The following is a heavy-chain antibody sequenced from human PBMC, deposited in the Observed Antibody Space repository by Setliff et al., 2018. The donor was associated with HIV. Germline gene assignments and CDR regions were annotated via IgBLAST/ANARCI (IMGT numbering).Heavy chain of an antibody. J-gene: IGHJ4*02. D-gene: IGHD3-22*01. Sequence: GASVKVSCKASGGTFSSYAISWVRQAPGQGLEWMGGIIPILGIANYAQKFQGRVTITTDESTSTAYMELRSLRSDDTAVYYCAREYYYDSSGYRAFDYWGQGTLVTVSS. CDR3: AREYYYDSSGYRAFDY. CDR2: IIPILGIA. V-gene: IGHV1-69*10. CDR1: GGTFSSYA.